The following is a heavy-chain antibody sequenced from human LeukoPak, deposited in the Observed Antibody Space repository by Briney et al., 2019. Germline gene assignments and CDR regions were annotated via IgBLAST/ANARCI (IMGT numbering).Heavy chain of an antibody. V-gene: IGHV3-23*01. J-gene: IGHJ4*02. Sequence: GGSLRLSCAASGFTFSSYAMSWVRQAPGKGLEWVSAISGSGGSTYYADSVKGRFTISRDNSKNTLYLQMNSLRAEDTAVYYCAQDLHYSSERVVTATGVDYWGQGTLVTVSS. CDR2: ISGSGGST. D-gene: IGHD2-21*02. CDR3: AQDLHYSSERVVTATGVDY. CDR1: GFTFSSYA.